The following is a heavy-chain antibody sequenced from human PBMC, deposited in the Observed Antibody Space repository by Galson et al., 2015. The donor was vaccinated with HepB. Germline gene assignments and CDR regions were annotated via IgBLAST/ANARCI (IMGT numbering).Heavy chain of an antibody. D-gene: IGHD3-3*01. J-gene: IGHJ3*01. CDR1: GYTFSDYY. CDR2: INPSGGST. V-gene: IGHV1-46*01. Sequence: SVKVSCKASGYTFSDYYMHWVRQAPGQGLEWMGVINPSGGSTYYTQKFQGRVTMTRDTSTSTVYMNMRSLRSEDTAVYYCASDRRKGGLDFWSGYPVSDAFDFWGQGTMVTVSS. CDR3: ASDRRKGGLDFWSGYPVSDAFDF.